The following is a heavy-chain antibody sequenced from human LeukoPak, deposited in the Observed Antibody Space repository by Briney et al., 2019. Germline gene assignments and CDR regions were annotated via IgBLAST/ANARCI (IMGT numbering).Heavy chain of an antibody. V-gene: IGHV4-34*01. CDR2: INHSGST. CDR3: ARAFIFGVATNWFDP. CDR1: GGSFSGYY. D-gene: IGHD3-3*01. J-gene: IGHJ5*02. Sequence: PSETLSLTCAVYGGSFSGYYWSWIRQPPGKGLEWIGEINHSGSTNYNPSPKSRVTISVDTSKNQFSLKLSSVTAADTAVYYCARAFIFGVATNWFDPWGQGTLVTVSS.